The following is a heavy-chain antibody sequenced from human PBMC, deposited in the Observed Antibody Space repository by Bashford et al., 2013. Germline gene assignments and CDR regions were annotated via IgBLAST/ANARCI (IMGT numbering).Heavy chain of an antibody. D-gene: IGHD4-11*01. Sequence: GESLKISCKGSGYNFATYWIGWVRQMPGKGLEWMGIIYPGDSDTRYSPSFQGQVTISADKSISTAYLQWSSLKASDTAMYYCARRGRDDYSNSYYYYMDVWGKGTTVTVSS. CDR2: IYPGDSDT. V-gene: IGHV5-51*01. J-gene: IGHJ6*03. CDR1: GYNFATYW. CDR3: ARRGRDDYSNSYYYYMDV.